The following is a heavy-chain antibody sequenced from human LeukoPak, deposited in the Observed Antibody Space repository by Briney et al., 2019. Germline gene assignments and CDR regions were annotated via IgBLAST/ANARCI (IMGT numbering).Heavy chain of an antibody. CDR1: GYTFTGYY. V-gene: IGHV1-18*04. CDR2: ISAYNGNT. D-gene: IGHD6-19*01. CDR3: ARASTPYSSGWYFDY. J-gene: IGHJ4*02. Sequence: ASVKVSCKASGYTFTGYYMHWVRQSPGQGLEWMGWISAYNGNTNYAQKLQGRVTMTTDTSTSTAYMELRSLRSDDTAVYYCARASTPYSSGWYFDYWGQGTLVTVSS.